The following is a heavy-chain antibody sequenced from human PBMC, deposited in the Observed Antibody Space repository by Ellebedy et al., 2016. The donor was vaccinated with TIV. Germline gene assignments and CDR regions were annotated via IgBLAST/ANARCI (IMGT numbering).Heavy chain of an antibody. CDR2: IYSVGTT. CDR3: ARRDRVAGVDY. CDR1: GFTVSNNY. V-gene: IGHV3-53*01. D-gene: IGHD6-19*01. J-gene: IGHJ4*02. Sequence: GESLKISCAVSGFTVSNNYMSCVRQAPGKGLEWVSLIYSVGTTYYADSVKGRFTISRDGSKNTVYLQMNSLRAEDTAMYYCARRDRVAGVDYWGRGTLVTVSS.